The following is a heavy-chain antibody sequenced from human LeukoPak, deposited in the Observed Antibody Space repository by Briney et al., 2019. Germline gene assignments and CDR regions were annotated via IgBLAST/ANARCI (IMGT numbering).Heavy chain of an antibody. D-gene: IGHD3-10*01. CDR3: ARVTLWFGFFDY. V-gene: IGHV3-66*01. CDR2: IYSGGST. J-gene: IGHJ4*02. Sequence: TGGSLRLSCAASGFTVSSNYMSWVRQAPGKGLEWVSVIYSGGSTYYADSVKGRFTISRDNSKNTLYLQMNSLRAEDTAVYYCARVTLWFGFFDYWGQGTLVTVSS. CDR1: GFTVSSNY.